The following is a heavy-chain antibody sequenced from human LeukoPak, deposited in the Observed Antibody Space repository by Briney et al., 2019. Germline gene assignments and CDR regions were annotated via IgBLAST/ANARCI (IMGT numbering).Heavy chain of an antibody. CDR1: GGSISSGDYS. CDR3: ARDLLWFGEAYFDY. Sequence: NPPQTLSLTCAVSGGSISSGDYSWSWIRQPPGKGLEWIGYIYHSGRTYYNPSLKSRVTISIDRSKNQFSLKLSSVTAADTAVYYCARDLLWFGEAYFDYWGQGTLVTVSS. D-gene: IGHD3-10*01. J-gene: IGHJ4*02. CDR2: IYHSGRT. V-gene: IGHV4-30-2*01.